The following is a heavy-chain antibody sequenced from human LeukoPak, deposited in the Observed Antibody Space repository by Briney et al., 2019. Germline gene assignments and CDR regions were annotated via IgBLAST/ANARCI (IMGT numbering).Heavy chain of an antibody. CDR1: GFTFSSYA. CDR2: ISGSGGST. Sequence: GGFLRLSCAASGFTFSSYAMSWVRQAPGKGLEWVSAISGSGGSTYYADSVKGRFTISRDNSKNTLYLQMNSLRAEDTAVYFCAKEGYYYDSSGYPYDYWGQGTLVTVSS. D-gene: IGHD3-22*01. CDR3: AKEGYYYDSSGYPYDY. J-gene: IGHJ4*02. V-gene: IGHV3-23*01.